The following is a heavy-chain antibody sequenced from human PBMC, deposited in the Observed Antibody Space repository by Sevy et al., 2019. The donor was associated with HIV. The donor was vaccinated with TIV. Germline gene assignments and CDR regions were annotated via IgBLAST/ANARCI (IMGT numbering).Heavy chain of an antibody. CDR2: ISGSGGST. Sequence: GGSLRLSCAASGFTFSSYAMSWVRQAPGKGLEWVSAISGSGGSTYYADSVKGRFTISRDNSKNTLYLQMNSLRAEDTAVYYCAKVDSSGYYSVSGFDYWGQGTLGTVSS. D-gene: IGHD3-22*01. V-gene: IGHV3-23*01. J-gene: IGHJ4*02. CDR1: GFTFSSYA. CDR3: AKVDSSGYYSVSGFDY.